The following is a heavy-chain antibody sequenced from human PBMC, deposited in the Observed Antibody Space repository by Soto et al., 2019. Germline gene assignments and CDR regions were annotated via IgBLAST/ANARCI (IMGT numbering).Heavy chain of an antibody. CDR2: IYYSGST. J-gene: IGHJ5*02. D-gene: IGHD5-18*01. V-gene: IGHV4-61*08. Sequence: SETLSLTCTVSGGSVSSGDYYWSWIRQPPGKGLEWIGYIYYSGSTNYNPTLKSRVSISLDTSKNQFSLRLTSVTAADTAVYYCARIPVDTYMINWFDPWGQGTLVTVSS. CDR3: ARIPVDTYMINWFDP. CDR1: GGSVSSGDYY.